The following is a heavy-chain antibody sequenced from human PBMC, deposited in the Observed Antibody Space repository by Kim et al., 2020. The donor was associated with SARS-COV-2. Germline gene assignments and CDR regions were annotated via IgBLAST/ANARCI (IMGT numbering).Heavy chain of an antibody. J-gene: IGHJ1*01. Sequence: GGSLRLSCAASGFTFSSYGMHWVRQAPGKGLEWVAVISYDGSNKYYADSVKGRFTISRDNSKNTLYLQMNSLRAEDTAVYYCAKDESQWLVRGYFQHWGQGTLVTVSS. CDR1: GFTFSSYG. V-gene: IGHV3-30*18. CDR3: AKDESQWLVRGYFQH. CDR2: ISYDGSNK. D-gene: IGHD6-19*01.